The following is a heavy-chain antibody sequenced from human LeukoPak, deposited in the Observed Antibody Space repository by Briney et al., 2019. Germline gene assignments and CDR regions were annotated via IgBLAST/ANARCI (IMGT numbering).Heavy chain of an antibody. J-gene: IGHJ3*02. V-gene: IGHV3-21*01. D-gene: IGHD6-19*01. CDR1: GFTFSSYA. CDR2: ISSTSSYI. CDR3: AREGYSRGWPTDAFDI. Sequence: PGGSLRLSCAASGFTFSSYAMHWVRQAPGKGLEWVSSISSTSSYIYYADSVKGRFTISRDNAKNSLSLQMNSLRAEDTAVYYCAREGYSRGWPTDAFDIWGQGTMVTVSS.